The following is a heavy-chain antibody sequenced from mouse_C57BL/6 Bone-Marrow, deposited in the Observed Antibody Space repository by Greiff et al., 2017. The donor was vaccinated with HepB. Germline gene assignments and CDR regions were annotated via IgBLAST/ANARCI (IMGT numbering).Heavy chain of an antibody. CDR2: IYPGDGDT. D-gene: IGHD2-1*01. CDR3: AREVIHYGNWFAY. CDR1: GYAFSSSW. V-gene: IGHV1-82*01. Sequence: QVQLQQSGPELVKPGASVKISCKASGYAFSSSWMNWVKQRPGKGLEWIGRIYPGDGDTNYNGKFKGKATLTADTSSSTAYMQLSSLTSEDSAVYFCAREVIHYGNWFAYWGQGTLVTVSA. J-gene: IGHJ3*01.